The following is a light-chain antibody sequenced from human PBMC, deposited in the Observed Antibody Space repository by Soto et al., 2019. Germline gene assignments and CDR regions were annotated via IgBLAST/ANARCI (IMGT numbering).Light chain of an antibody. J-gene: IGLJ2*01. CDR3: SSYTSSSTVV. V-gene: IGLV2-14*01. CDR2: DVS. CDR1: SSDVGGYNY. Sequence: QSALTQPASVSGSPGQSITISCPGTSSDVGGYNYVSWYQQHPGKAPKLMIYDVSNRPSGVSNRLSGSKSGNTASLTISGVQAEDEADYSCSSYTSSSTVVFGGGTKLTVL.